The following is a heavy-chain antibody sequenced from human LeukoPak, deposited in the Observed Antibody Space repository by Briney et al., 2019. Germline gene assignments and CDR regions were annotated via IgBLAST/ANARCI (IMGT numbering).Heavy chain of an antibody. CDR1: GFTVSSNY. Sequence: GGSLRLSCAASGFTVSSNYMSWVRQAPGKGLEWVSVIYSGGSTYYADSVKGRFTISRDNSKNTLYLQMNSLRAGDTAVYYCARGPPPGRGAFDIWGQGTMVTVSS. CDR2: IYSGGST. J-gene: IGHJ3*02. V-gene: IGHV3-53*01. CDR3: ARGPPPGRGAFDI. D-gene: IGHD1-26*01.